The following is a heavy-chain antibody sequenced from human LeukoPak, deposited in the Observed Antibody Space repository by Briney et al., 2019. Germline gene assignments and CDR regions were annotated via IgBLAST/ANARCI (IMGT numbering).Heavy chain of an antibody. CDR3: ARGVLRFLEWPGSAFDI. CDR1: GYTFTSYG. D-gene: IGHD3-3*01. V-gene: IGHV1-18*01. Sequence: ASVKVSCKASGYTFTSYGISWVRQAPGQGLEWMGWISAYNGNTNYAQKLQGRVTMTTDTSTSTAYMEPRSLRSDDTAVYYCARGVLRFLEWPGSAFDIWGQGTMVTVSS. CDR2: ISAYNGNT. J-gene: IGHJ3*02.